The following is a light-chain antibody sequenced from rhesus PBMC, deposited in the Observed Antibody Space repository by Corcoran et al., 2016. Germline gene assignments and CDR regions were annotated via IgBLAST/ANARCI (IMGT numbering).Light chain of an antibody. Sequence: DIQMTQSPSFLSASVGDTVTINCRASQSMSRSSAWYQQKPGKAPKLLIYGASSLQFGVPSRFSGRKSGTDFTLTINSVQPDDIVSYYCQQYHSYPYSFGQGTKVEIK. CDR3: QQYHSYPYS. V-gene: IGKV1-46*01. CDR1: QSMSRS. CDR2: GAS. J-gene: IGKJ2*01.